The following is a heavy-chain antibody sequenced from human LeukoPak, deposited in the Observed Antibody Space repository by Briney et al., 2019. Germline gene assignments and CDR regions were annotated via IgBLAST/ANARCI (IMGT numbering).Heavy chain of an antibody. V-gene: IGHV4-61*01. D-gene: IGHD4-17*01. J-gene: IGHJ4*02. CDR3: ASPQLYGDYIFDY. Sequence: SETLSLTCSVSGGSVSSGSYFWSWIRQPPGKGLEWIGHIYYTGSTHYNPSLKSRVTISLDTSKNQFSLKLSSVTAADTAVYYCASPQLYGDYIFDYWGQGTLVTVSS. CDR2: IYYTGST. CDR1: GGSVSSGSYF.